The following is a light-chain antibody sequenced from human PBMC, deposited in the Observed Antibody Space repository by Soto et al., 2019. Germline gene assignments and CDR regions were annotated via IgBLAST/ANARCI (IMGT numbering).Light chain of an antibody. J-gene: IGKJ1*01. V-gene: IGKV3-15*01. CDR3: QQYYSWPRT. CDR2: GAS. Sequence: ETVMTQSPATLSVSPGERATLSCRASQSISGNLAWYQQKPGQAPRLLIYGASTRATDIPGRFSGSGSGTEFTLTISSLQSEDFAVYYCQQYYSWPRTFGQGTKVEIK. CDR1: QSISGN.